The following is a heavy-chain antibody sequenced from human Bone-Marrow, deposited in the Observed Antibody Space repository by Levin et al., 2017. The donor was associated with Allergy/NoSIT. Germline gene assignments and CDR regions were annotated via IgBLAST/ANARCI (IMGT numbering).Heavy chain of an antibody. CDR2: IDQNGREK. CDR1: GFTSNNFW. Sequence: GESLKISCAASGFTSNNFWMTWVRQAPGKGLEWVANIDQNGREKYYVDSVKGRFTISRDNAKNSLCLQMNDLRAEDTAVYFCARGAPDYGDRPINYWGQGALVTVSS. D-gene: IGHD4-17*01. J-gene: IGHJ4*02. V-gene: IGHV3-7*01. CDR3: ARGAPDYGDRPINY.